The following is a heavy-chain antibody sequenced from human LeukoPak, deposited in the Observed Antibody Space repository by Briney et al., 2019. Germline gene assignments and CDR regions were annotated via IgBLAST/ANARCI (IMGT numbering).Heavy chain of an antibody. CDR2: LNTSGST. D-gene: IGHD4-17*01. CDR3: ARHCSYGDYGADY. V-gene: IGHV4-4*07. Sequence: SETLSLTCTVSGGSISNFYWSWIRQPAGKGPEWIGRLNTSGSTKYNSSLKSRVTISVDTSKNQFSLKLSSVTAADTAVYYCARHCSYGDYGADYWGQGTLVTVSS. CDR1: GGSISNFY. J-gene: IGHJ4*02.